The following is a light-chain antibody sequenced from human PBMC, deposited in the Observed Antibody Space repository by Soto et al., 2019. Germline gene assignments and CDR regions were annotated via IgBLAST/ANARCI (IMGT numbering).Light chain of an antibody. V-gene: IGKV1-12*01. CDR3: QQANSFPHT. CDR2: AAS. J-gene: IGKJ2*01. Sequence: DIHMTQSPSSVSASVGDRVTITCRASQGISRWIVSYQQKPAKAPKLLIYAASSMQSGVPSRFSGSGSGTAFSLTVSNLQPEDFATYYYQQANSFPHTFGKGTKLEIK. CDR1: QGISRW.